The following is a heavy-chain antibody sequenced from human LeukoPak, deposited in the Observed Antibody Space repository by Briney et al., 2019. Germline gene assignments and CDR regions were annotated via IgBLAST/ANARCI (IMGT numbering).Heavy chain of an antibody. CDR3: SFNGIYFQEVLDY. CDR2: INHSGST. D-gene: IGHD2/OR15-2a*01. J-gene: IGHJ4*02. Sequence: SETLSLTCAVSGGSFSGYYWSWIRQPPGKGLEWIGEINHSGSTNYNPSLKSRVTISVDTSKNQFSLKLSSVTAADTAAYYCSFNGIYFQEVLDYWGQGTLVTVSS. CDR1: GGSFSGYY. V-gene: IGHV4-34*01.